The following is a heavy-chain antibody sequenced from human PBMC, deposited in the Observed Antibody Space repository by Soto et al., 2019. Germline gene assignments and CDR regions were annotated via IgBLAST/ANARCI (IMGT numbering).Heavy chain of an antibody. Sequence: GESLKISCKASGYSFNRYWIGWVRQMPGQGLEWMGVIFPDDSDIRHSPAFRGQVTISADKSINTVYLQYTGLKASDTATYYCARRISWYYFDSGGQGTPVTVSS. CDR1: GYSFNRYW. D-gene: IGHD1-1*01. J-gene: IGHJ4*02. CDR2: IFPDDSDI. CDR3: ARRISWYYFDS. V-gene: IGHV5-51*01.